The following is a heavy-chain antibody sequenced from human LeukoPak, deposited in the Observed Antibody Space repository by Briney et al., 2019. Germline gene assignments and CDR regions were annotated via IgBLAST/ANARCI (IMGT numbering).Heavy chain of an antibody. D-gene: IGHD3-10*01. CDR2: TSSSDSGK. CDR3: ARVLSGRGSLYDYYYYMDV. V-gene: IGHV3-23*01. CDR1: GFTFDDYA. J-gene: IGHJ6*03. Sequence: QPGRSLRLSCAASGFTFDDYAMHWVRQAPGKGLEWVAATSSSDSGKYHADSVRGRFTISRDISKNTLYLQMNSLRAEDTAVYYCARVLSGRGSLYDYYYYMDVWGKGTTVTISS.